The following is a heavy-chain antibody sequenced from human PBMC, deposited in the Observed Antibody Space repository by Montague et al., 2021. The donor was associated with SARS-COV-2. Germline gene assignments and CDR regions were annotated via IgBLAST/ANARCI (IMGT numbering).Heavy chain of an antibody. CDR1: GGSISSNSYY. CDR3: ARLGVVPSPRTFDP. CDR2: IYYSGST. V-gene: IGHV4-39*01. D-gene: IGHD3-10*01. J-gene: IGHJ5*02. Sequence: SETLSLTCTVSGGSISSNSYYWAWIRQPPGKGLEWIGSIYYSGSTYYNPSLKSRVTTSVDTSKNQFSLKVNSVSAADTAVYYCARLGVVPSPRTFDPWGQGTLVTVSS.